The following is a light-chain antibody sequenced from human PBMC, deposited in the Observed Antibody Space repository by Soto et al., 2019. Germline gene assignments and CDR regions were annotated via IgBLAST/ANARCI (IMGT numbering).Light chain of an antibody. V-gene: IGLV2-23*02. CDR2: EVN. CDR1: SSDVGSCNC. Sequence: QSALTKPASVSGSPGQSITISCTGTSSDVGSCNCVSWYQQHPGKAPTLMIYEVNKRPSGVSNRFSGSKSGNTASLTISGLQAEYEADYYCCSSVGSPNWVFGGGTKLTVL. CDR3: CSSVGSPNWV. J-gene: IGLJ3*02.